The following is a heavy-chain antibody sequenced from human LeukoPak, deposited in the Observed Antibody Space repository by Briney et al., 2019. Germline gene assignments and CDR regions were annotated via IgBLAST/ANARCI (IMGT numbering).Heavy chain of an antibody. D-gene: IGHD1-26*01. Sequence: GGSLRLSRAASGFTFSDYYLSWIPHGPGKGWGGVSYLSSSGSTIYYADSVKGRFTISRDNAKNSLYLQMNSLRAEDTAVYYCLSGSYSFPSGYWGQGTLVTVSS. CDR2: LSSSGSTI. CDR1: GFTFSDYY. J-gene: IGHJ4*02. CDR3: LSGSYSFPSGY. V-gene: IGHV3-11*04.